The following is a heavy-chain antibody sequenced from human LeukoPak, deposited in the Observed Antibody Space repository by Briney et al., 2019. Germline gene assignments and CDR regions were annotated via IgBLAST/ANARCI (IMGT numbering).Heavy chain of an antibody. Sequence: SETLSLTCDVSGVSITTCCYYWTWIQQPPGKGLEWIGYKYYSGSTRYNSSLRSRLTISLDSSKNQFSLRLTSVTAADTAVYYCARGRSYGFDFDSWGPGTLVIVSS. V-gene: IGHV4-61*01. CDR3: ARGRSYGFDFDS. J-gene: IGHJ4*02. CDR2: KYYSGST. D-gene: IGHD5-18*01. CDR1: GVSITTCCYY.